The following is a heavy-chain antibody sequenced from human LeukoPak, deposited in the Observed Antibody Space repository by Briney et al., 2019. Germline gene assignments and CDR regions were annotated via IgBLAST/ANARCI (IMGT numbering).Heavy chain of an antibody. CDR2: INPNSGGT. J-gene: IGHJ4*02. CDR1: GYTFTGYY. Sequence: ASVKVSCKASGYTFTGYYMHWVRQAPGQGLEWMGRINPNSGGTNYAQKFQGRVTTTRDTSISTAYMELSRLRSDDTAVYYCARSIWGSPSDYWGQGTLVTVSS. V-gene: IGHV1-2*06. CDR3: ARSIWGSPSDY. D-gene: IGHD7-27*01.